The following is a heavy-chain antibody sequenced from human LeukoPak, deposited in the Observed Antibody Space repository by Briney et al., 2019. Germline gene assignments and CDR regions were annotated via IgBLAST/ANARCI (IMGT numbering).Heavy chain of an antibody. J-gene: IGHJ4*02. CDR3: ARGSGYDGSFDY. Sequence: GGSLRLSCAASGFPFSSYSMNWVRQAPGKGLEWVSSISSSSSYISYADSVKGRFTISRDNAKNSLYLQMNSLRAEDTAVYYCARGSGYDGSFDYWGQGTLVTVSS. D-gene: IGHD5-12*01. CDR2: ISSSSSYI. V-gene: IGHV3-21*01. CDR1: GFPFSSYS.